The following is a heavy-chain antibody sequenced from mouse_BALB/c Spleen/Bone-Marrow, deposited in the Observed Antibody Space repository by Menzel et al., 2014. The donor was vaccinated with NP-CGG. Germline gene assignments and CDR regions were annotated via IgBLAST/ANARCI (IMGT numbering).Heavy chain of an antibody. D-gene: IGHD1-1*01. CDR1: GFNIKDTY. CDR2: IDPANGNT. Sequence: VQLQQSGAELVKPGASVKLSCTASGFNIKDTYMHWVKQRPEQGLEWIGRIDPANGNTKYDSKFQDKATITADTSSNTAYLQLSSLTSEDTAVYYCANYYYGYYFDYWGQGTTLTVSS. V-gene: IGHV14-3*02. J-gene: IGHJ2*01. CDR3: ANYYYGYYFDY.